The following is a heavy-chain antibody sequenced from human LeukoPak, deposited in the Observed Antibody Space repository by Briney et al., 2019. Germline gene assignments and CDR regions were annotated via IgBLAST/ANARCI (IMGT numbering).Heavy chain of an antibody. CDR1: GGSVSSGSYY. CDR2: IYYSGST. Sequence: SETLSLTCTVSGGSVSSGSYYWSWNRQPPGKGLEWIGYIYYSGSTNYNPSLKSRVTISVDTSKNQFSLKLSSVTAADTAVYYRASLYYDYVWGSYRSRNFDYWGQGTLVTVSS. CDR3: ASLYYDYVWGSYRSRNFDY. J-gene: IGHJ4*02. V-gene: IGHV4-61*01. D-gene: IGHD3-16*02.